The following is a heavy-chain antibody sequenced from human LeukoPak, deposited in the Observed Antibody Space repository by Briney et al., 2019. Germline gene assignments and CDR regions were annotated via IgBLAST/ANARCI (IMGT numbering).Heavy chain of an antibody. CDR2: ISSSSSTI. CDR1: GFTFSSYS. Sequence: GGSLRLSCAASGFTFSSYSMNWVRQAPGKGLEWVSYISSSSSTIYYADSVKGRFTISGDNAKNSLYLQMNSLRAEDTAVYYCARGASRYYYGSGSYYIDDYWGQGTLVTVSS. J-gene: IGHJ4*02. V-gene: IGHV3-48*01. D-gene: IGHD3-10*01. CDR3: ARGASRYYYGSGSYYIDDY.